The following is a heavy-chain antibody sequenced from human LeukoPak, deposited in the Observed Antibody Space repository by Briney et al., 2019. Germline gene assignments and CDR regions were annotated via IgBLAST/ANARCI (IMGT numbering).Heavy chain of an antibody. CDR3: AKTVRYFDWLLSPFDY. Sequence: PSQTLSLTCTVSGGSISSGSYYWSWIRQPAGKGLEWIGRIYTSGSTNYNPSLKSRVTISVDTSKNQFSLKLSSVTAADTAVYYCAKTVRYFDWLLSPFDYWGQGTLVTVSS. V-gene: IGHV4-61*02. D-gene: IGHD3-9*01. J-gene: IGHJ4*02. CDR1: GGSISSGSYY. CDR2: IYTSGST.